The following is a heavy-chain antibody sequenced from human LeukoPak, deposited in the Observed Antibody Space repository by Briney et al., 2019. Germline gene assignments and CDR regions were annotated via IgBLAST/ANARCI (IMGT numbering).Heavy chain of an antibody. D-gene: IGHD3-22*01. J-gene: IGHJ3*02. CDR2: ISGYNGHT. Sequence: GASVKVSCKTSGYTFTNYGLTWVRLAPGQRPEWMGWISGYNGHTNYAQKFQGRVTMSRDTSTTTAYMELRSLGSDDTAIYYCARSGHRRLHCDNLAFDMWDQGTLVTVSS. V-gene: IGHV1-18*01. CDR3: ARSGHRRLHCDNLAFDM. CDR1: GYTFTNYG.